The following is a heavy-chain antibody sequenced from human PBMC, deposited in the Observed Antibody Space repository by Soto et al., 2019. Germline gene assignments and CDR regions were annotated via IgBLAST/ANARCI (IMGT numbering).Heavy chain of an antibody. Sequence: QLQLQESGSGLVKPSQTLSLTCAVSGGSISSGGYSWSWIRQPPGKGLEWIGYIYHSGSTYYNPSLKSRVIISVDRSKNQFSLKLSSVTAADTSVYYCARAGGLGAVAVDYLGPGTLVTVYS. D-gene: IGHD6-19*01. CDR3: ARAGGLGAVAVDY. J-gene: IGHJ4*02. CDR1: GGSISSGGYS. CDR2: IYHSGST. V-gene: IGHV4-30-2*01.